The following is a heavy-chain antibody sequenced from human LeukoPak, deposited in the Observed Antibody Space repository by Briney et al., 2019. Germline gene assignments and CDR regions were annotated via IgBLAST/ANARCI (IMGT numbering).Heavy chain of an antibody. D-gene: IGHD1-26*01. CDR2: INHTGST. V-gene: IGHV4-34*01. J-gene: IGHJ4*02. CDR1: GGSFSGYY. CDR3: ARGRRSGSYYDGPLYY. Sequence: SETLSLTCGVYGGSFSGYYWTWIRQPPGKGLEWIGEINHTGSTNYNPSLESRVAMSVDTSKNQFSLKLTSVTAADTAVYYCARGRRSGSYYDGPLYYWGQGTLVTVSS.